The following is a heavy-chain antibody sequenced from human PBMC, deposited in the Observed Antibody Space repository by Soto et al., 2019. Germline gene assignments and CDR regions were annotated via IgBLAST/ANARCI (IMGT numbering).Heavy chain of an antibody. J-gene: IGHJ4*02. CDR3: ARVEGITGTVFDY. V-gene: IGHV4-30-2*01. CDR2: IYHSGST. D-gene: IGHD1-7*01. Sequence: SETLSLTCAASGGSISRGGYSWSWIRQPPGKGLEWIGYIYHSGSTYYNPSLKSRVTISVDRSKNQFSLKLSSVTAADTAVYYCARVEGITGTVFDYWGQGTLVTVSS. CDR1: GGSISRGGYS.